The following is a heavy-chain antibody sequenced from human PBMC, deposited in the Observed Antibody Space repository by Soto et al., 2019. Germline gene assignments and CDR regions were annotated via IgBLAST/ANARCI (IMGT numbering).Heavy chain of an antibody. CDR3: ARRSRVTTRSQIFDY. J-gene: IGHJ4*02. V-gene: IGHV1-2*02. CDR1: GYTFTGYY. CDR2: INPNSGGT. Sequence: ASVKVSCKASGYTFTGYYMHWVRQAPGQGLEWMGWINPNSGGTNYAQKFQGRVTMTRDTSISTAYMELSRLRSDDTAVYYCARRSRVTTRSQIFDYWGQGTLVTVSS. D-gene: IGHD4-17*01.